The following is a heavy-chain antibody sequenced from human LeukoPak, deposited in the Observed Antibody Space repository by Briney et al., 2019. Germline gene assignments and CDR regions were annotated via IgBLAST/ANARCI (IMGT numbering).Heavy chain of an antibody. D-gene: IGHD6-13*01. Sequence: SETLSLTCTVSGGSISSYYWSWIRQPPGKGLEWIGEIHHSGSTKYNPSLKSRVTISLDTSKNQFSLKLNSMTAADTAVYYCAGHVSAAAGGRWGQGTLVTVSS. CDR2: IHHSGST. V-gene: IGHV4-34*01. J-gene: IGHJ4*02. CDR1: GGSISSYY. CDR3: AGHVSAAAGGR.